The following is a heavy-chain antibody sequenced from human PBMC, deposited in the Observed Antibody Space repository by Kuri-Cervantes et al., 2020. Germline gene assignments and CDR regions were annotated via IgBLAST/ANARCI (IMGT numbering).Heavy chain of an antibody. CDR1: GFTFSAYA. Sequence: GGSLRLSCAASGFTFSAYAMHWVRQAPGKGLEWVAFIRHDGTEKYYPGSVKGRFTISRDNSKNTLYLQMNSLRAEDTAVYYCAKEYSSGWFYYYYMDVWGKGTTVTDSS. CDR2: IRHDGTEK. D-gene: IGHD6-19*01. V-gene: IGHV3-30*02. CDR3: AKEYSSGWFYYYYMDV. J-gene: IGHJ6*03.